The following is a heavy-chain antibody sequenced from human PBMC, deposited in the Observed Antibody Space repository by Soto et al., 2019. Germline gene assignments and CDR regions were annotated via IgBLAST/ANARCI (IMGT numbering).Heavy chain of an antibody. J-gene: IGHJ4*02. D-gene: IGHD2-15*01. Sequence: GGSLRLSCAASGFTFSSYGMHWVRQAPGQGLEWVAVISYDGSNKKYVDSVKGRFSISRDNSKNTVYLQMNSLRAEDSGVYYCAKDPLLDYWGQGTLVTVSS. CDR3: AKDPLLDY. V-gene: IGHV3-30*18. CDR2: ISYDGSNK. CDR1: GFTFSSYG.